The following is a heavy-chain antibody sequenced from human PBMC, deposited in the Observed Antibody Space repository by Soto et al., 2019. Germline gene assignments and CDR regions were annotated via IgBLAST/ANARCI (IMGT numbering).Heavy chain of an antibody. CDR3: AREGLITGTTYYYYGMDV. CDR2: IYYSGST. Sequence: PSETLSLTCTVSGGSISSGDYYWSWIRQHPGKGLEWIGHIYYSGSTQYNPSLRSRVTISVDTSKNQFSLKLTSVTAADTAVYYCAREGLITGTTYYYYGMDVWGQGTKVTVSS. J-gene: IGHJ6*02. D-gene: IGHD1-7*01. CDR1: GGSISSGDYY. V-gene: IGHV4-31*03.